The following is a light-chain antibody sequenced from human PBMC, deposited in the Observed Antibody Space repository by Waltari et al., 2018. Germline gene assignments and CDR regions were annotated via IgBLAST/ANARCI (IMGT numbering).Light chain of an antibody. CDR2: DVN. J-gene: IGLJ3*02. Sequence: QSALTQPASVSGSPGQSLTISCAGTTSDIGTYNFVAWYQQLPGKVPKLIFYDVNKRPSGVSNRFSGSKSGNTASLTISGLLAEDEADYYCASYTTSYTWVFGGRTRLAVL. CDR3: ASYTTSYTWV. V-gene: IGLV2-14*03. CDR1: TSDIGTYNF.